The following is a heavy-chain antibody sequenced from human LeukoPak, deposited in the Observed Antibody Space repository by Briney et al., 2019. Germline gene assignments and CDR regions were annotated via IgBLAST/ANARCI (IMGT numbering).Heavy chain of an antibody. J-gene: IGHJ6*02. Sequence: GGSLRLSCAASGFTFSSYGMHWVRQAPGKGLEWVAVIWYDGSNKYYADSVKGRLTISRDNSKNTLYLQMNSLRAEDTAVYYCARERPTQITIFGVTHYYGMDVWGQGTTVTVSS. CDR1: GFTFSSYG. V-gene: IGHV3-33*01. CDR2: IWYDGSNK. D-gene: IGHD3-3*01. CDR3: ARERPTQITIFGVTHYYGMDV.